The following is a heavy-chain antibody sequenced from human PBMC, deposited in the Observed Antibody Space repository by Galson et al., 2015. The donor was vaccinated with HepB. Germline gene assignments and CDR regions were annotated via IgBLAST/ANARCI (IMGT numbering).Heavy chain of an antibody. CDR2: IYWDDDK. CDR1: GFSLSTSGVG. CDR3: ARRAYCSSTSCYNGGFDY. D-gene: IGHD2-2*02. V-gene: IGHV2-5*02. J-gene: IGHJ4*02. Sequence: PALVKPTQTLTLTCTFSGFSLSTSGVGVGWIRQPPGKALEWLALIYWDDDKRYSPSLKSRLTITKDTSKNQVVLTMTNMDPVDTATYYCARRAYCSSTSCYNGGFDYWGQGTLVTVSS.